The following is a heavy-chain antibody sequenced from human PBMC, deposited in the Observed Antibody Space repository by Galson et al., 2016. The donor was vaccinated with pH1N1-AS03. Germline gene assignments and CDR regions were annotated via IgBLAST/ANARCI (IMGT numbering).Heavy chain of an antibody. J-gene: IGHJ4*02. D-gene: IGHD3-10*01. CDR3: VAYGSGTQAYFDY. CDR2: PSGGGT. V-gene: IGHV1-46*01. Sequence: PSGGGTTYAQKFHGRVTMTRDTSTTTAHMELSSLRSEDTAIYYCVAYGSGTQAYFDYWGQGTLVTVSS.